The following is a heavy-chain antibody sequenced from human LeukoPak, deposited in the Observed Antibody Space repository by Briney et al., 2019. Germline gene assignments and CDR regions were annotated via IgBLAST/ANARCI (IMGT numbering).Heavy chain of an antibody. CDR2: IIPIFGIA. V-gene: IGHV1-69*04. J-gene: IGHJ5*02. Sequence: ASVKVSCKASGGTFSGYAISWVRQAPGQGLEWMGRIIPIFGIANYAQKFQGRVTITADKSTSTAYMELSSLRSEDTAVYYYARGYDYGGNSPFDPWGQGTLVTVSS. CDR3: ARGYDYGGNSPFDP. CDR1: GGTFSGYA. D-gene: IGHD4-23*01.